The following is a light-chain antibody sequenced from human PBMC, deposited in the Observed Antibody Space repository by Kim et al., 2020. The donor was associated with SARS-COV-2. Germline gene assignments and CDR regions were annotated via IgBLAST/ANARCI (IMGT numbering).Light chain of an antibody. CDR1: QSIGAY. CDR2: EAS. CDR3: QQYNTYTPYT. Sequence: DIQMTQSPSTLSAFVGDRVTITCRASQSIGAYLAWYQQKPGKAPKLLIYEASSLENGVPSRFSGSGSGTEFTLTISSLQPDDFATYYCQQYNTYTPYTFGQGTKLEI. V-gene: IGKV1-5*03. J-gene: IGKJ2*01.